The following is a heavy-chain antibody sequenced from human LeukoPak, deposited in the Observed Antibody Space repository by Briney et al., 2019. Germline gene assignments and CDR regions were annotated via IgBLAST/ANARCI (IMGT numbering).Heavy chain of an antibody. CDR1: GGSISSYY. CDR2: IYYSGST. Sequence: SETLSLTCTVSGGSISSYYWSWIRQPPGKGLEWIGYIYYSGSTNYNPSLKSRVTISVDTSKNQFSLKLSSVTAADTAVYYCARRGRLGPSHASDIWGQGTMVTVSS. D-gene: IGHD3-16*01. J-gene: IGHJ3*02. CDR3: ARRGRLGPSHASDI. V-gene: IGHV4-59*08.